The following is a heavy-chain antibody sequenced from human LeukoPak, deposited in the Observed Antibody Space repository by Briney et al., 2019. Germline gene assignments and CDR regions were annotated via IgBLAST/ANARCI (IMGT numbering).Heavy chain of an antibody. CDR2: IRSNAYGGTT. CDR1: GFTFGYYA. Sequence: GGSLRLSCTASGFTFGYYAMSWFRQAPGKGLEWVGFIRSNAYGGTTEYAASVKGRFTISRDDSKSIAYLQMNSLKTEDTAVYYCTRGSSPGIAAAVDNYWGQGTLVTVSS. D-gene: IGHD6-25*01. CDR3: TRGSSPGIAAAVDNY. V-gene: IGHV3-49*03. J-gene: IGHJ4*02.